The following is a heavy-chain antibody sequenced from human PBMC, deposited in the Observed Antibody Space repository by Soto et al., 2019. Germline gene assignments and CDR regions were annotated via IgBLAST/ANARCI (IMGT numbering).Heavy chain of an antibody. D-gene: IGHD6-19*01. V-gene: IGHV3-23*01. Sequence: GGSLRLSCAASGFSFSTYAMGWVRQAPGKGLEWVPTISANGATTYYADSVKGRFTISRDDSKDTLYLQVSSLRAEDTAVYYCAKPEFSSGWYSYFQPWGQGTLVTVSS. CDR3: AKPEFSSGWYSYFQP. CDR1: GFSFSTYA. CDR2: ISANGATT. J-gene: IGHJ1*01.